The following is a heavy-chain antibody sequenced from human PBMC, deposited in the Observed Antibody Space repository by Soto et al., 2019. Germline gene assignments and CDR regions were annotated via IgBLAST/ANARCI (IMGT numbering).Heavy chain of an antibody. CDR3: ARVPIAAPNWFDP. CDR2: MNPNSGNT. J-gene: IGHJ5*02. D-gene: IGHD6-13*01. CDR1: GYTLASYD. Sequence: ASVKVSCKASGYTLASYDINWVRQATGQGLEWMGWMNPNSGNTGYAQKFQGRVTMTRNTSISTAYMELSSLRSEDTAVYYCARVPIAAPNWFDPWGQGTLVTVSS. V-gene: IGHV1-8*01.